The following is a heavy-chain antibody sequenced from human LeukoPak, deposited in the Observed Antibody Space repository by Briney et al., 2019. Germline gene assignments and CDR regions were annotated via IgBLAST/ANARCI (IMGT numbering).Heavy chain of an antibody. CDR2: MNPNSGNT. CDR3: ARVARRNYYDSSGYLYYFDY. D-gene: IGHD3-22*01. CDR1: GYTFTGYY. V-gene: IGHV1-8*03. Sequence: GASVKVSCKASGYTFTGYYMHWVRQATGQGLEWMGWMNPNSGNTGYAQKFQGRVTITRNTSISTAYMELSSLRSEDTAVYYCARVARRNYYDSSGYLYYFDYWGQGTLVTVSS. J-gene: IGHJ4*02.